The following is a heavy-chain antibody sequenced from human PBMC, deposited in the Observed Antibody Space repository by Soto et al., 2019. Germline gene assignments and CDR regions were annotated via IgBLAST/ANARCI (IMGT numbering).Heavy chain of an antibody. J-gene: IGHJ5*02. CDR3: AAGDYYASGRYYNGWFDP. V-gene: IGHV4-39*01. Sequence: KTSDTLSLTCTVSGGFISSNRYYWGWIRQPPGRGLEWIGSIYYSGSTYYNPSLKSRVIISVDTSQIQLSLQLSSVTAADTAVYYCAAGDYYASGRYYNGWFDPWGQGTLVTVSS. CDR1: GGFISSNRYY. D-gene: IGHD3-10*01. CDR2: IYYSGST.